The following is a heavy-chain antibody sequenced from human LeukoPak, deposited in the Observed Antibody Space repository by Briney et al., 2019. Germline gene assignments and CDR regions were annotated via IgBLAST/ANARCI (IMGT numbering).Heavy chain of an antibody. D-gene: IGHD2-15*01. V-gene: IGHV3-23*01. Sequence: PGGSLRLSCAASGFTFSSYAMSWVRQAPGKGLEWVSAISGSGGSTYYADSVKGRFTISRDNSKNTLYLQMNSLRAEDTAVYYCPVAATLGLGAFDIWGQGTMVTVSS. CDR2: ISGSGGST. J-gene: IGHJ3*02. CDR1: GFTFSSYA. CDR3: PVAATLGLGAFDI.